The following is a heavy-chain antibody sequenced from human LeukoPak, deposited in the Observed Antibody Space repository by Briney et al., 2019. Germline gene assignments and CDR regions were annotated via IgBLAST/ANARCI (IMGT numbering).Heavy chain of an antibody. J-gene: IGHJ6*03. CDR3: ARGVYYYGSGSYWENYYYYYMDV. V-gene: IGHV1-3*03. CDR1: GYTFTSYA. D-gene: IGHD3-10*01. Sequence: ASVKVSCKASGYTFTSYAMHWVRQAPGQRLGWMGWINAGNGNTKYSQEFQGRVTITRDTSASTAYMELSSLRSEDMAVYYCARGVYYYGSGSYWENYYYYYMDVWGKGTTVTVSS. CDR2: INAGNGNT.